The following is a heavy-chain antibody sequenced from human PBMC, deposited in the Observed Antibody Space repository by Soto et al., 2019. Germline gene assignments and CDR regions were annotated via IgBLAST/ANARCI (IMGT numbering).Heavy chain of an antibody. CDR2: IIPIFGTA. Sequence: SVKVSFKASGGTFSSYAISWVRQAPGQGLEWMGGIIPIFGTANYAQKFQGRVTITADESTSTAYMELSSLRSEDTAVYYCAHNYYYGMDVWGQGTTVTVSS. CDR3: AHNYYYGMDV. J-gene: IGHJ6*02. V-gene: IGHV1-69*13. CDR1: GGTFSSYA.